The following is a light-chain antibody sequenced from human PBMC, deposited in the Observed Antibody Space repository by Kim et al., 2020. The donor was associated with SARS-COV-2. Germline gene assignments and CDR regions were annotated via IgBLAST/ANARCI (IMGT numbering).Light chain of an antibody. V-gene: IGLV3-21*04. CDR1: NIGSKS. CDR2: YDS. CDR3: QVWDSSTDHVV. J-gene: IGLJ1*01. Sequence: APGKTARIACGGNNIGSKSVHWYQQKPGQAPILVIYYDSDRPSGIPERFSGSNSGNTATLTISRVEAGDAADYYCQVWDSSTDHVVFGAGTQVTVL.